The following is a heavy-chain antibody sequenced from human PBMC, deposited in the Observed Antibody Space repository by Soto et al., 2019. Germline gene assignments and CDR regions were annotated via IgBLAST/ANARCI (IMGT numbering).Heavy chain of an antibody. Sequence: QVQLQQWGAGLLKPSETLSLTCAIYGGPFSGYYWNWIRQPPGKGLEWIGEINHGGSTNYNPSLKSRVTMTVDTSRNQLSLRLSSVTAADTAVYYCARDRQRGYCTGGDCYSYFDYWGQGTQVIVSS. V-gene: IGHV4-34*01. D-gene: IGHD2-8*02. CDR1: GGPFSGYY. J-gene: IGHJ4*02. CDR2: INHGGST. CDR3: ARDRQRGYCTGGDCYSYFDY.